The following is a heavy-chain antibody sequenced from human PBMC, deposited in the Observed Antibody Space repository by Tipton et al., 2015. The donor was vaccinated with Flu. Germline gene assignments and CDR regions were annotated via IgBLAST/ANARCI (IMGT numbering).Heavy chain of an antibody. CDR2: IYPGDSDT. CDR3: ARQITYYDFWIGPGFSE. CDR1: GYSFTSYW. Sequence: QLVQSGAEVKKPGESLKISCKGSGYSFTSYWIGWVRQMPGKGLEWMGIIYPGDSDTRYSPSFQGQVTISADKSISTAYLQWSSLKASDTAMYYCARQITYYDFWIGPGFSEWGQGPLVTVSS. D-gene: IGHD3-3*01. J-gene: IGHJ4*02. V-gene: IGHV5-51*01.